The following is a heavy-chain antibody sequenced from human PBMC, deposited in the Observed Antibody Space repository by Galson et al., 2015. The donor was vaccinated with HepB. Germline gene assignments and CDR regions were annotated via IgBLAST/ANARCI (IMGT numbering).Heavy chain of an antibody. CDR2: ISGSGGST. D-gene: IGHD6-19*01. CDR1: GFTFSSYA. J-gene: IGHJ6*02. CDR3: AKVSAMSPGIAVAGIRPSPKKQNGAQTTHNEYYYYGMDV. V-gene: IGHV3-23*01. Sequence: SLRLSCAASGFTFSSYAMSWVRQAPGKGLEWVSAISGSGGSTYYADSVKGRFTISRDNSKNTLYLQMNSLRAEDTAVYYCAKVSAMSPGIAVAGIRPSPKKQNGAQTTHNEYYYYGMDVWGQGTTITVSS.